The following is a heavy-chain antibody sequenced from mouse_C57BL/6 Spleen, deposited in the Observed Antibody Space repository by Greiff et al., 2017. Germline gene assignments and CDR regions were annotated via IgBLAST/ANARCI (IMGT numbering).Heavy chain of an antibody. Sequence: QVQLQQPGTELVKPGASVKLSCKASGYTFTSYWMHWVKQRPGQGLEWIGNINPSNGGTNYNEKFKSKATLTVDKSSSTAYMLLSSLTSEDSAVYYCARQTTVVATRYFDYWGQGTTLTVSS. CDR1: GYTFTSYW. CDR2: INPSNGGT. V-gene: IGHV1-53*01. CDR3: ARQTTVVATRYFDY. J-gene: IGHJ2*01. D-gene: IGHD1-1*01.